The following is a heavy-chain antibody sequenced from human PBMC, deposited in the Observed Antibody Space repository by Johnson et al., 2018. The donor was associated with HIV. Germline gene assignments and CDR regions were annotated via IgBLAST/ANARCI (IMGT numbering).Heavy chain of an antibody. CDR1: GFTFSDYY. D-gene: IGHD6-13*01. CDR3: AREWIGHSSSWFRYAFDI. Sequence: QVQLVESGGGLVQPGGSLRLSCAASGFTFSDYYMRWIRQAPGKGLQWVAVISYDGSNKYFADSVKGRFTISRDNSKNTLYLQMNSLRAEDTAVYYCAREWIGHSSSWFRYAFDIWGQGTMVTVSS. J-gene: IGHJ3*02. CDR2: ISYDGSNK. V-gene: IGHV3-30*03.